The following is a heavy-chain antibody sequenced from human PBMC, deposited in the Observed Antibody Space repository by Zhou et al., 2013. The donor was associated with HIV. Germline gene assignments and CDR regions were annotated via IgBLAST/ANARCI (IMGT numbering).Heavy chain of an antibody. Sequence: QVQLLQSGAEVKEPGSSVKVSCKASGDTFRTYGINWVRQAPGQGLEWVGGIIPAVNTAASARKFQDRVAITADESTTTSYFEMRSLTSDDTAVYFCARTVDCSGEICYWEVDHWGQGTLVAVSS. D-gene: IGHD2-15*01. J-gene: IGHJ4*02. V-gene: IGHV1-69*12. CDR1: GDTFRTYG. CDR2: IIPAVNTA. CDR3: ARTVDCSGEICYWEVDH.